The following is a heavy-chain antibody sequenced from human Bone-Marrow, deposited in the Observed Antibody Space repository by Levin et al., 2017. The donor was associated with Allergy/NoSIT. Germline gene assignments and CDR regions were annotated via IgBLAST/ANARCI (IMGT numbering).Heavy chain of an antibody. CDR2: ISPNSGAT. Sequence: ASVKVSCKASGYTFTGYYLHWVRQAPGQGLEWMGWISPNSGATNYAQNFQGRVTMARDTSISTAYMELRGLRSDDTAVYFCARDRSYGEGFDFWGPGTMVTVSS. D-gene: IGHD4-17*01. CDR3: ARDRSYGEGFDF. J-gene: IGHJ3*01. CDR1: GYTFTGYY. V-gene: IGHV1-2*02.